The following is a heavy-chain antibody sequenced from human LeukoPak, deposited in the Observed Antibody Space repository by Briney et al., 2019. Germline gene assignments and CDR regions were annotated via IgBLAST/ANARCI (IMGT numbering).Heavy chain of an antibody. D-gene: IGHD6-13*01. CDR1: GGSISSYY. CDR2: IYYSGST. J-gene: IGHJ6*03. Sequence: PSETLSLTCTVSGGSISSYYWSWIRQPPGKGLEWIGYIYYSGSTNYNPSLKSRVTISVDTSKNQFSLKLNSVTAADTAEYYCARSYSSSWYITQYYYYMDVWGKGTTVTVSS. CDR3: ARSYSSSWYITQYYYYMDV. V-gene: IGHV4-59*01.